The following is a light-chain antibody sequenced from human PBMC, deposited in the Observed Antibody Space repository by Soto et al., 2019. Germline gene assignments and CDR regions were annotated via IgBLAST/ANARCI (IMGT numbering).Light chain of an antibody. CDR2: GAS. CDR1: QSVSSSY. CDR3: QQRTRWPMT. V-gene: IGKV3D-20*02. Sequence: EIVLTQSPVTLSLSPGERATLSCRASQSVSSSYLAWYQQKPGQAPRLLIYGASSRATGIPDRFSGSGSGTDFTLTISRLEPEDFAVYYCQQRTRWPMTFGQGTRLEI. J-gene: IGKJ5*01.